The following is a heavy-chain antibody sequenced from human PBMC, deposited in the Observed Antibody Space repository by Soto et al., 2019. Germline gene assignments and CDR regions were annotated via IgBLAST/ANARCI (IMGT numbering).Heavy chain of an antibody. CDR3: ASLYGDYVPY. CDR2: INYSGST. Sequence: QLQLQESGPGLVKPSETLSLTCSVSGDSISSSSYYWGWIRQPPGKGLEWIGTINYSGSTYYNPSLKSRFTISVDTSKNQFALKVTSVTAADTAVYYWASLYGDYVPYWGQGILVSVSS. D-gene: IGHD4-17*01. V-gene: IGHV4-39*01. J-gene: IGHJ4*02. CDR1: GDSISSSSYY.